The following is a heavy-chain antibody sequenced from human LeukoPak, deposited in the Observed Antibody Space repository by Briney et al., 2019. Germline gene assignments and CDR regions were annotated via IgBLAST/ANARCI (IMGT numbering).Heavy chain of an antibody. CDR3: AREGPRGNSQFDY. D-gene: IGHD2/OR15-2a*01. V-gene: IGHV3-7*01. Sequence: GGSLRLSCAASGFTFSSYWMSWVRQAPGKGLEWVANIKQDGSEKYYVDSVKGRFTISRDNSKNTLYLQMNSLRAEDTAVYYCAREGPRGNSQFDYWGQGTLVTVSS. CDR2: IKQDGSEK. CDR1: GFTFSSYW. J-gene: IGHJ4*02.